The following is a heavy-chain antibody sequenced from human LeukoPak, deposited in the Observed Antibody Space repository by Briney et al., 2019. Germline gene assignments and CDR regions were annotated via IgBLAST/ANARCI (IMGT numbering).Heavy chain of an antibody. CDR2: ISYDGSNK. CDR3: ARGPGVVPAAAHFDY. V-gene: IGHV3-30*04. D-gene: IGHD2-2*01. Sequence: GGSLRLSCAASGCTFSSYAMHWVRQAPGKGLEWVAVISYDGSNKYYADSVKGRFTISRDNSKNTLYLQMNSLRAEDTAVYYCARGPGVVPAAAHFDYWGQGTLVTVSS. J-gene: IGHJ4*02. CDR1: GCTFSSYA.